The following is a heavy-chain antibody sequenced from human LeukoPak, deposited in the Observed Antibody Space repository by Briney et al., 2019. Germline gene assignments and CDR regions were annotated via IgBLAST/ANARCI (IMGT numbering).Heavy chain of an antibody. CDR3: ARGVRLMY. J-gene: IGHJ4*02. Sequence: PSETLSLTCAVYGGSFSGYFWTWLRQPPGKGLEWIGEINDSGSINYNPSLKSRVSISVDTSKNQFSLKLSPVTAADTAVYYCARGVRLMYWGQGTLVSVSS. CDR2: INDSGSI. CDR1: GGSFSGYF. D-gene: IGHD3-3*01. V-gene: IGHV4-34*01.